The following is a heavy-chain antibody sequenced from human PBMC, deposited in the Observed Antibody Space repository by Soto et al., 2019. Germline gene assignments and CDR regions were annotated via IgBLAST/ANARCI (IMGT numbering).Heavy chain of an antibody. CDR1: GGSISSSNW. J-gene: IGHJ6*02. CDR3: AIARAAGDYGDYYYYGMDV. Sequence: SETLSLTCAVSGGSISSSNWWSWVRQPPGKGLEWIGEIYHSGSTNYNPSLKSRVTISVDKSKNQFSLKLSSVTAADTAVYYCAIARAAGDYGDYYYYGMDVWGQGTTVTVSS. D-gene: IGHD4-17*01. CDR2: IYHSGST. V-gene: IGHV4-4*02.